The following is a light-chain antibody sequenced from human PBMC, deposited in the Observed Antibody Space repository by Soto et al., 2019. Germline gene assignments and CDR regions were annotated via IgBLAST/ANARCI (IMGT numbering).Light chain of an antibody. CDR2: DVS. CDR3: QQRINWPLT. V-gene: IGKV3-11*01. CDR1: QGVSSY. J-gene: IGKJ2*01. Sequence: IVLTQSPATLSLSPGDTATLSCRASQGVSSYLAWFQQKPGQAPRLLIYDVSNRASGIPAMFSGSGSGTDFTLTIGSLEPEDFAVYYCQQRINWPLTFGQGTKVEIK.